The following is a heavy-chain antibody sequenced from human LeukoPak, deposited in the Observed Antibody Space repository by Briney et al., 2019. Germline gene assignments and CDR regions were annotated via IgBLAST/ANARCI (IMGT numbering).Heavy chain of an antibody. CDR1: GGSISSYY. J-gene: IGHJ4*02. D-gene: IGHD5-12*01. CDR2: IYYSGST. V-gene: IGHV4-59*01. CDR3: ARGTLGYGDY. Sequence: PSETLSLTCTVSGGSISSYYWSWIRQPPGKGLEWIGYIYYSGSTNYNPSLKSRVTISVDTSKNQFSLKLSSVTAADTAVYYCARGTLGYGDYWGQRTLVTVSS.